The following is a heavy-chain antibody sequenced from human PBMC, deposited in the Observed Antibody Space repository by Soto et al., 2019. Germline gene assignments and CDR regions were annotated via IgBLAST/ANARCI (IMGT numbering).Heavy chain of an antibody. CDR3: ARAGSGYPLYYGMDV. CDR2: IGTAGDT. D-gene: IGHD3-22*01. Sequence: PGGSLRLSCAASGFPFSSYVMSWVRQAPGKGLEWVSAIGTAGDTYYPGSVKGRFTISRENAKNSLYLQMNSLRAGDTAVYYCARAGSGYPLYYGMDVWGQGTTVTVSS. CDR1: GFPFSSYV. V-gene: IGHV3-13*01. J-gene: IGHJ6*02.